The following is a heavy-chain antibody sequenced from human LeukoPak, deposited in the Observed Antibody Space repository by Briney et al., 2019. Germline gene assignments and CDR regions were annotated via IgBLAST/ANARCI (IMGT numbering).Heavy chain of an antibody. CDR3: AKGGMVQGVKRFQFDY. V-gene: IGHV3-23*01. CDR1: GFTFSSYA. J-gene: IGHJ4*02. CDR2: ISGSGGST. D-gene: IGHD3-10*01. Sequence: GGSLRLSRAASGFTFSSYAMSWVRQAPGKGLEWVSAISGSGGSTYYADSVKGRFTISRDNSRNTLYLQMNSLRAEDTAVYYCAKGGMVQGVKRFQFDYWGQGTLVTVSS.